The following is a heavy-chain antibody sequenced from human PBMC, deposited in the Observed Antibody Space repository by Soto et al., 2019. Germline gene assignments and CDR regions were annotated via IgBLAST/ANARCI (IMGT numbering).Heavy chain of an antibody. V-gene: IGHV3-23*01. Sequence: GGSLSLSCAASGLTFSSYALYWVRQAPGKGPAWDGLMSGSCSIKNDADSDKGRFTGPRDKSKNTLYLQMNSMRAEDTAGYYCAKFAESSNWYDSPDYWGQGTLVTVSS. J-gene: IGHJ4*02. CDR3: AKFAESSNWYDSPDY. CDR1: GLTFSSYA. D-gene: IGHD1-1*01. CDR2: MSGSCSIK.